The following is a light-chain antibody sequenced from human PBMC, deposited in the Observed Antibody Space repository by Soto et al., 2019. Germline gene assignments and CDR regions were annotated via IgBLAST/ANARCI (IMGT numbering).Light chain of an antibody. CDR3: QQYYSTPYT. V-gene: IGKV4-1*01. CDR2: WAS. CDR1: QSVLYNSNNKNY. J-gene: IGKJ2*01. Sequence: DIVMTQSPDSLAVSLGERATINCKSSQSVLYNSNNKNYLAWYQQKPGQPPKLLIYWASTRESGVPDRCSGSGSGTDFNLTISSLQAEDVAVYYCQQYYSTPYTFGQGTKLEIK.